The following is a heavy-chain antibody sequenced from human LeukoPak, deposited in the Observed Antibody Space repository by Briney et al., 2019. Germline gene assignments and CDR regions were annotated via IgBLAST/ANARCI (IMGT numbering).Heavy chain of an antibody. D-gene: IGHD3-10*01. Sequence: PSEPLSLPCPVSGGSISSYYWSWIRQPPGKGLEWIGYIYYSGSTNYNPSLKSRVTISVDTSKNQFSLKLSSVTAADTAVYYCARASDYGSGSYLGYYYYYYMDVWGKGTTVTVSS. J-gene: IGHJ6*03. CDR2: IYYSGST. CDR1: GGSISSYY. V-gene: IGHV4-59*01. CDR3: ARASDYGSGSYLGYYYYYYMDV.